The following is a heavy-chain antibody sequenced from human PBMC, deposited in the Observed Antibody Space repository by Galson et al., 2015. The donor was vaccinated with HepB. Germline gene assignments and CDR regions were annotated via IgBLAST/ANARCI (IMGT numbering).Heavy chain of an antibody. CDR2: IWYDGSNK. CDR1: GFTFSSYD. J-gene: IGHJ3*02. V-gene: IGHV3-33*01. D-gene: IGHD1-20*01. Sequence: SLRLSCAPSGFTFSSYDMHWVRQAPGKGLEWVAIIWYDGSNKYYADSVKGRFTISRDNSKNTLYLQMNSLRAEDTAVYYCARAVRVVANWNAFDIWGQGTMVTVSS. CDR3: ARAVRVVANWNAFDI.